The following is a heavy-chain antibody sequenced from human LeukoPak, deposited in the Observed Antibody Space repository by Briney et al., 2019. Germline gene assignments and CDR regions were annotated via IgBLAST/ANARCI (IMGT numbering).Heavy chain of an antibody. CDR3: AKGDPAYYYYMDV. CDR2: ISHHGSNK. V-gene: IGHV3-30*18. Sequence: GASQRLSWVASGFTFNTYGMNWVRQPPGKGLEWVAVISHHGSNKFYADSVKGRFTISRDNSNNMVYLQMNGLRAEDMAVYYCAKGDPAYYYYMDVWGKGTTVTVSS. J-gene: IGHJ6*03. CDR1: GFTFNTYG.